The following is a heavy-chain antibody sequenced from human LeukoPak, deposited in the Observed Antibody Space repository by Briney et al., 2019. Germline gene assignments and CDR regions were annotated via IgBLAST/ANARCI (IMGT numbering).Heavy chain of an antibody. CDR2: IYYSGST. V-gene: IGHV4-39*01. Sequence: SETLSLTCTVSGGSISSDSYYWAWIRQPPGKGLEWIASIYYSGSTYYNPSLKSRVTISVDTSRNQFSLKLSSVTAADTAVYYCASLAVAGLSEGYWGQGTLVIVSS. CDR1: GGSISSDSYY. J-gene: IGHJ4*02. D-gene: IGHD6-19*01. CDR3: ASLAVAGLSEGY.